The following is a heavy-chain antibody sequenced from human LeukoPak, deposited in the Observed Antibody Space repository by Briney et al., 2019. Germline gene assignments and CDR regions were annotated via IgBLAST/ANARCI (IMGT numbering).Heavy chain of an antibody. CDR2: IYYSGST. V-gene: IGHV4-39*01. Sequence: SETLSLTCTVSGGSISSDSYYWAWIRQPPGKGLEWIASIYYSGSTYYNPSLKSRVTISVDTSRNQFSLKLSSVTAADTAVYYCASLAVAGLSEGYWGQGTLVIVSS. CDR1: GGSISSDSYY. J-gene: IGHJ4*02. D-gene: IGHD6-19*01. CDR3: ASLAVAGLSEGY.